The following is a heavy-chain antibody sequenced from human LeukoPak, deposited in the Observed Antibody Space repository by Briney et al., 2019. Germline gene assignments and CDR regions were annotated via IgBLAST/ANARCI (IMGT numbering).Heavy chain of an antibody. Sequence: PSETLSLTCTVSDDSINDYYWSWIRQPAGKGLEWIGRIYTTGSTNYNPSLKSRVTMSIDMSKNQFSLYLSSVTAADTAVYYRARGGEWSYDYWGQGTLVTVSS. CDR1: DDSINDYY. D-gene: IGHD3-3*01. CDR2: IYTTGST. J-gene: IGHJ4*02. CDR3: ARGGEWSYDY. V-gene: IGHV4-4*07.